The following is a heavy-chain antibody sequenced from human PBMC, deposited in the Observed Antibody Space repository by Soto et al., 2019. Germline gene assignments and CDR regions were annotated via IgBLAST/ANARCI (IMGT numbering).Heavy chain of an antibody. Sequence: SEPLSLTCTGSGGSMSSYYWSWIRQPPGKGLEWIGYIYYSGSTNYNPSLKSRVTISVDTSKNQFSLKLSSVTAADTAVYYCARDRGELLYYFDYWGQGTLVTVSS. CDR1: GGSMSSYY. CDR2: IYYSGST. J-gene: IGHJ4*02. CDR3: ARDRGELLYYFDY. D-gene: IGHD1-26*01. V-gene: IGHV4-59*01.